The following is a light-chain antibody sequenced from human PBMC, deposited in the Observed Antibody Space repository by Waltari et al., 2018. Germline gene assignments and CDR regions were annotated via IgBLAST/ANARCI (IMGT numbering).Light chain of an antibody. CDR3: LQSSQWPYA. J-gene: IGKJ2*01. CDR1: QSLVQSDGNTF. Sequence: DVVMTQSPLSLAVILGQPASISCWSSQSLVQSDGNTFLNWFHQRPGQSPRRLIYKVSNRESGVPDRFSGSGSGTDFTLKISRVEAEDVGIYYCLQSSQWPYAFGQGTKLEIK. CDR2: KVS. V-gene: IGKV2-30*02.